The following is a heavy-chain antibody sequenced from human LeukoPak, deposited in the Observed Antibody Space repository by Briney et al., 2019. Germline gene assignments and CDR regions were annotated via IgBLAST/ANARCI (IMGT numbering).Heavy chain of an antibody. D-gene: IGHD2-21*02. CDR2: ISSSSSYI. Sequence: GGSLRLSCAASGFTFSSYSMNWVRQAPGKGLEWVSSISSSSSYIYYADSVKGRFTISRDNAKNSLYLQMNSLRAEDTAVYYCARGTVVGTYYYYYMDVWGKGTTVTVSS. J-gene: IGHJ6*03. V-gene: IGHV3-21*01. CDR3: ARGTVVGTYYYYYMDV. CDR1: GFTFSSYS.